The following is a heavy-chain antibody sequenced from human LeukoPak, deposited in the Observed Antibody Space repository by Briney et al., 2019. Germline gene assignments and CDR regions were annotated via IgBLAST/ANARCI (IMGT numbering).Heavy chain of an antibody. D-gene: IGHD1/OR15-1a*01. CDR1: GGFISGYY. J-gene: IGHJ5*02. CDR2: FYTSGSA. V-gene: IGHV4-4*07. CDR3: ARDPAPWNSGADWFDP. Sequence: SETLSLTCTVSGGFISGYYWSWIRQPAGKGLEWIGRFYTSGSANYNPSLKSRVTMSVDTSKNHFSLKLSSVTAADTAVYYCARDPAPWNSGADWFDPWGQGTLVTVSS.